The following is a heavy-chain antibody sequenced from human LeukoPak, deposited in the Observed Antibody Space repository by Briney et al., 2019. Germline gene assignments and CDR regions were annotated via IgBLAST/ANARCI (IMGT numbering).Heavy chain of an antibody. CDR3: ARHGSTDYFDY. V-gene: IGHV4-31*03. D-gene: IGHD2-2*03. Sequence: PSQTLSLTCTVSGGSISSGGYYWSWIRQHPGKGLEWIGYIYYSGSTYYNPSLKSRVTMSVDTSKNQFSLRLRSVTAADTAVYYCARHGSTDYFDYWGQGTLVTVSS. CDR1: GGSISSGGYY. J-gene: IGHJ4*02. CDR2: IYYSGST.